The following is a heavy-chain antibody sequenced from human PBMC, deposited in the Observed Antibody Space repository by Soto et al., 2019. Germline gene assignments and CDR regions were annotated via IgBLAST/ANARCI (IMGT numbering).Heavy chain of an antibody. V-gene: IGHV3-33*01. Sequence: QVQLVESGGGVVQPGSSLRLSCAASGFTFSSYGMHWVRQAPGKGLEWVAVIWYDGSNKYYADSVKGRFTISRDNSKNTLYLQMNSLRAEDTAVYYCARDTMVRGLLGWFDPWGQGTPVTVSS. D-gene: IGHD3-10*01. CDR1: GFTFSSYG. CDR2: IWYDGSNK. J-gene: IGHJ5*02. CDR3: ARDTMVRGLLGWFDP.